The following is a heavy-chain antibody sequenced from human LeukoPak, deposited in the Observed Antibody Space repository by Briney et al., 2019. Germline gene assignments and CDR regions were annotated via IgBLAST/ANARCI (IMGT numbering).Heavy chain of an antibody. J-gene: IGHJ5*02. D-gene: IGHD6-19*01. CDR2: TNPNSGGT. Sequence: ASVKVSCKASGYTFTGYYMHWVRQAPGQGLEWMGWTNPNSGGTNYAQKFQGRVTMTRDTSISTAYMELSRLRSDDTAVYYCARVAVAGTGANWFDPWGQGTLVTVSS. CDR3: ARVAVAGTGANWFDP. V-gene: IGHV1-2*02. CDR1: GYTFTGYY.